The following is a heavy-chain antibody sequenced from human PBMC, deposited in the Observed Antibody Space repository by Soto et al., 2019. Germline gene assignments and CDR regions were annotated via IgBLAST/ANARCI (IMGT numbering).Heavy chain of an antibody. D-gene: IGHD5-18*01. Sequence: PGESLKISCKGSGYRFTTYWIGWVRQMPGKGLEWMGIIYAGDSDTRYSPSFQGQVTISADKSISAAYLQWSSLKASDTAMYYCARLADTAMAPDYWGQGTLVTVSS. V-gene: IGHV5-51*01. J-gene: IGHJ4*02. CDR1: GYRFTTYW. CDR3: ARLADTAMAPDY. CDR2: IYAGDSDT.